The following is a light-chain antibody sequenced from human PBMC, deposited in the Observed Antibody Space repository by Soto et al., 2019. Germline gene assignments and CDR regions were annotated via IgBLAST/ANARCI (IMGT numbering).Light chain of an antibody. CDR2: DVT. CDR1: SGDIGAYDY. J-gene: IGLJ1*01. Sequence: SVLTQPASVSGSPGQSITISCTGTSGDIGAYDYVSWYQQHPGKAPKVMIRDVTHRPSGVSNRFSGSKSGNTASLTISGLQDEDEADYYCTSYTSSTPFYVFGTGTKVTVL. V-gene: IGLV2-14*01. CDR3: TSYTSSTPFYV.